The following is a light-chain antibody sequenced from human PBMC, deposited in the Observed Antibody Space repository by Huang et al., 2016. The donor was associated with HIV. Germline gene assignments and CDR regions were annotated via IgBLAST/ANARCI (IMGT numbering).Light chain of an antibody. CDR2: GVS. Sequence: EIVMTQSPATLSVSPGERVTLSCRASQSLSSQLAWYQQKRGQAPRLLIYGVSTRATDIPARFSGSGSGTDFTLTINSLQSEDFAVYYCQQRSNWQYTFGQGTKLEIK. V-gene: IGKV3-15*01. CDR3: QQRSNWQYT. J-gene: IGKJ2*01. CDR1: QSLSSQ.